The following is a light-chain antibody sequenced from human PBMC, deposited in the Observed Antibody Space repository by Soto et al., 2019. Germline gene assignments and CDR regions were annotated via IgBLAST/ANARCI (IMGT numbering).Light chain of an antibody. CDR2: GVS. CDR3: SSYTSSSTLDV. V-gene: IGLV2-14*01. Sequence: QSVLTQPASVSGSPGQSITISCTGTSSDVGGYKYVSWYQQHPGKAPKLMIYGVSNRPSGVSNRFSGSKSGNTASLTISGLQAEDEADYYCSSYTSSSTLDVFGTGTKLTVL. J-gene: IGLJ1*01. CDR1: SSDVGGYKY.